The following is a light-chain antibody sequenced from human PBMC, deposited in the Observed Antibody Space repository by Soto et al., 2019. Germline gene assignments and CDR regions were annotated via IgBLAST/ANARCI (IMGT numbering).Light chain of an antibody. CDR1: QSIVSW. J-gene: IGKJ4*01. CDR2: DAS. V-gene: IGKV1-5*01. Sequence: DIQMTQSPSTLSASVGDRVTITCRASQSIVSWLAWYQQKPGTAPKLXIFDASRLDSGVPSRFSGSASGTECTRTISSLQPDDFETYYCQQYDNYPLTFGGGTKVDIK. CDR3: QQYDNYPLT.